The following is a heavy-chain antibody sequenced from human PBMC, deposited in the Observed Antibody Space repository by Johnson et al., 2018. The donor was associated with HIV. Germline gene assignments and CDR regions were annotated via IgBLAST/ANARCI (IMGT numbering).Heavy chain of an antibody. J-gene: IGHJ3*02. Sequence: VQLVESGGGLVQPGRSLRLSCAASGFSFDDYAMHWVRQAPGKGLEWVSGISWNSGNIAYADSVKGRFTISRDNAKNSLYLQMNSLRVEDTALYYCAKDMAPSGSYHRPLGAISFARLDAFDIWGQGTMVTVSS. CDR3: AKDMAPSGSYHRPLGAISFARLDAFDI. CDR1: GFSFDDYA. D-gene: IGHD1-26*01. V-gene: IGHV3-9*01. CDR2: ISWNSGNI.